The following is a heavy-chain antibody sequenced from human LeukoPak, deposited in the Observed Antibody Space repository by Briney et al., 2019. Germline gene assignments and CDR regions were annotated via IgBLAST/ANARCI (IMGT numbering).Heavy chain of an antibody. CDR1: GYNFRNYA. CDR2: ISAYNGNT. D-gene: IGHD3-10*01. Sequence: ASVKVSCKASGYNFRNYAINWVRQAPGQGLEWMGWISAYNGNTNYAQKLQGRVTMTTDTSTSTAYMELRSLRSDDTAVYYCARVIWFGELGYMDVWGKGTTVTVSS. V-gene: IGHV1-18*01. J-gene: IGHJ6*03. CDR3: ARVIWFGELGYMDV.